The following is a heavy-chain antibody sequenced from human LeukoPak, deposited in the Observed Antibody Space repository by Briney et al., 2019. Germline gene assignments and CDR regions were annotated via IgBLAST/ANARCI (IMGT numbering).Heavy chain of an antibody. CDR1: GGSVSSGSYY. CDR3: ARHPSGYYDSSGSLADY. D-gene: IGHD3-22*01. J-gene: IGHJ4*02. V-gene: IGHV4-61*01. Sequence: KSSETLSLTCTVSGGSVSSGSYYWSWIRQPPGKGLEWIGYIYYSGSTNYNPSLKSRVTISVDTSKNQFSLKLSSVTAADTAVYYCARHPSGYYDSSGSLADYWGQGTLVTVSS. CDR2: IYYSGST.